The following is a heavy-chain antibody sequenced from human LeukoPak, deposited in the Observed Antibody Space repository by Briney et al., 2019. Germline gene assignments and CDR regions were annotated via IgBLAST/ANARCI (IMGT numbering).Heavy chain of an antibody. D-gene: IGHD3-10*01. CDR3: AREGGSGSYYNAPYYYGMDV. CDR2: ISDSSSFT. J-gene: IGHJ6*02. CDR1: GFTFNDYY. V-gene: IGHV3-11*06. Sequence: GGSLRLSCAASGFTFNDYYMNWIRQAPGKGLEWVSYISDSSSFTNYADSVKGRFTISRDNAKNSLCLQMNNLRAEDTAVYYCAREGGSGSYYNAPYYYGMDVWGQGTTVTVSS.